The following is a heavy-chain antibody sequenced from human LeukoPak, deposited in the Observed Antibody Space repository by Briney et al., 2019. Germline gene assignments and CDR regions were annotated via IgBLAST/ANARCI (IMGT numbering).Heavy chain of an antibody. CDR3: ATQLLGYCTNGVCHLDY. D-gene: IGHD2-8*01. J-gene: IGHJ4*02. CDR1: GFTFGDYA. CDR2: ISGSGGST. Sequence: TGGSLRLSCTASGFTFGDYAMSWFRQAPGKGLEWVSAISGSGGSTYYADSVKGRFTISRDNSKNTLYLQMNSLRAEDTAVYYCATQLLGYCTNGVCHLDYWGQGTLVTVSS. V-gene: IGHV3-23*01.